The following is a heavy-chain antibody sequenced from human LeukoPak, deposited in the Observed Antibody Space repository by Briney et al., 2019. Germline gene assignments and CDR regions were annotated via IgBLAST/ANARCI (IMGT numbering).Heavy chain of an antibody. D-gene: IGHD6-13*01. CDR1: GGSFSGYY. CDR3: ARGFYSSSWYFSPKFDY. J-gene: IGHJ4*02. CDR2: INHSGST. V-gene: IGHV4-34*01. Sequence: SSETLSLTCAVYGGSFSGYYWSWIRQPPGKGLEWIGEINHSGSTNYNPSLKSRVTVSVDTSKNQFSLKLSSVTAVDTAVYYCARGFYSSSWYFSPKFDYWGQGTLVTVSS.